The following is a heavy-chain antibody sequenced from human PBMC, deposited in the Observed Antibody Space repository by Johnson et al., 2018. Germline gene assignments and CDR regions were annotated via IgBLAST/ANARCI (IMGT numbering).Heavy chain of an antibody. D-gene: IGHD2-2*01. CDR1: GYTFPNYD. Sequence: QVQLVEAGAEVKKPGASVKVSCKASGYTFPNYDINWVRQAPGQGLEWMGWMNPNSGNVGYAQTCQGRVTMTRKTSISTPYMELTSLRPVGTAGYYCARGLFISSDAFDVWGQGTMVTVSS. CDR2: MNPNSGNV. CDR3: ARGLFISSDAFDV. J-gene: IGHJ3*01. V-gene: IGHV1-8*01.